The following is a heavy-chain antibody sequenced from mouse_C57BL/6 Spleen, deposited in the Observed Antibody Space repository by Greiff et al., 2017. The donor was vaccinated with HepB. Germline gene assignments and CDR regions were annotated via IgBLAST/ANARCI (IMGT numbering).Heavy chain of an antibody. J-gene: IGHJ2*01. V-gene: IGHV1-54*01. D-gene: IGHD4-1*01. CDR3: AREGLGRRGFDY. CDR2: INPGSGGT. CDR1: GYAFTNYL. Sequence: QVHVKQSGAELVRPGTSVKVSCKASGYAFTNYLIEWVKQRPGQGLEWIGVINPGSGGTNYNEKFKGKATLTADKSSSTAYMQLSSLTSEDSAVYFCAREGLGRRGFDYWGQGTTLTVSS.